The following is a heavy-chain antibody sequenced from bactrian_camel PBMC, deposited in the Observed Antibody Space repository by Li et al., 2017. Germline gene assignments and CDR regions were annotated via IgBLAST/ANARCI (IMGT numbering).Heavy chain of an antibody. Sequence: HVQLVESGGGSVEAGGSVTLSCAASGYMDSKRCMGWFRQVPGKEREAVAAIDSDGTTSCASSLKGRFTISKDRAKNTLYLQMNKLEVGDTAMYYCAADGEGPWCYDVSTEWHFRGQGTQVTVS. CDR2: IDSDGTT. CDR1: GYMDSKRC. V-gene: IGHV3S53*01. CDR3: AADGEGPWCYDVSTEWHF. D-gene: IGHD3*01. J-gene: IGHJ4*01.